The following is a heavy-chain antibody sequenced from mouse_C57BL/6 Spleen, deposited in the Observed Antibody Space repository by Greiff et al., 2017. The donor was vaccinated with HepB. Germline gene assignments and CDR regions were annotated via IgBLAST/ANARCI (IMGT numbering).Heavy chain of an antibody. CDR1: GYTFTSYW. D-gene: IGHD2-5*01. Sequence: QVQLQQSGAELVRPGSSVKLSCKASGYTFTSYWMHWVKQRPIQGLEWIGNIDPSDSETHYNQKFKDKATLTVDKSSSTAYMQLSSLTSEDSAVYYCARRFYSNYDAMDYWGQGTSVTVSS. CDR3: ARRFYSNYDAMDY. J-gene: IGHJ4*01. V-gene: IGHV1-52*01. CDR2: IDPSDSET.